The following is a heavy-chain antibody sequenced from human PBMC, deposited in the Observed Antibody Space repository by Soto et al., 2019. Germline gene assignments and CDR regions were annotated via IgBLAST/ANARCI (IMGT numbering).Heavy chain of an antibody. D-gene: IGHD3-3*01. CDR3: ARIHLYDFWSGYYLNWLDP. J-gene: IGHJ5*02. CDR1: GYTFTSYG. CDR2: ISAYNGNT. V-gene: IGHV1-18*01. Sequence: GASVKVSCKASGYTFTSYGISWVRQAPGQGLEWMGWISAYNGNTNYAQKLQGRVTMTTDTSTSTAYMELRSLRSDDTAVYYCARIHLYDFWSGYYLNWLDPWGQGTLVTGSS.